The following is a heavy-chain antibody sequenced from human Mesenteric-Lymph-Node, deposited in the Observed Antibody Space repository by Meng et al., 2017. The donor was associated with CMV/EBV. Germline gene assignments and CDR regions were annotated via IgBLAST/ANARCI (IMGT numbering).Heavy chain of an antibody. CDR1: GYPFSSYG. CDR3: ARSTSTLGAYYFDY. CDR2: ISPNNRDA. D-gene: IGHD7-27*01. Sequence: ASVKVSCKASGYPFSSYGVAWVRQVPGQGLEWVGWISPNNRDANYAQKLQGRVTMTTDASTSTAYMDLRSLTSVTATDTAVYYCARSTSTLGAYYFDYWGQGTLVTVSS. V-gene: IGHV1-18*01. J-gene: IGHJ4*02.